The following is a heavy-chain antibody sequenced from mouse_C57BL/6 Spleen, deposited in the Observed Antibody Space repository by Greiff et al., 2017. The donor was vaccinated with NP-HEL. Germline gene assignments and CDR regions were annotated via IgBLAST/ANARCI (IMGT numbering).Heavy chain of an antibody. V-gene: IGHV14-4*01. J-gene: IGHJ4*01. CDR2: IDPENGDT. Sequence: EVQLQQSGAELVRPGASVKLSCTASGFNIKDDYMHWVKQRPEQGLEWIGWIDPENGDTEYASKFQGKATITADTSSNTAYLQLSSLTSEDTAVYYCTTGYGSPINYAMDYWGQGTSVTVSS. D-gene: IGHD1-1*01. CDR1: GFNIKDDY. CDR3: TTGYGSPINYAMDY.